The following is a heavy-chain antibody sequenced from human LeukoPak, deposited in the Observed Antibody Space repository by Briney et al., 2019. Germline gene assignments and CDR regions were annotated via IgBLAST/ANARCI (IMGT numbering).Heavy chain of an antibody. CDR2: IIPIFGTA. CDR3: ARDRGWAGYTYGFYY. D-gene: IGHD5-18*01. Sequence: ASVKVSCKASGGTFSSYAISWVRQAPGQGLEWMGGIIPIFGTANYAQKFQGRVTITADESTSTAYMELSSLRSEDTAVYYCARDRGWAGYTYGFYYWGQGTLVTVSS. CDR1: GGTFSSYA. J-gene: IGHJ4*02. V-gene: IGHV1-69*13.